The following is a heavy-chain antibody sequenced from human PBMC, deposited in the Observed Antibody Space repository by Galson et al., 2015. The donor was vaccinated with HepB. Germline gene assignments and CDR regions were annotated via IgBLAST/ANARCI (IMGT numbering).Heavy chain of an antibody. D-gene: IGHD3-3*01. Sequence: SVKVSCKASGYTLTDYVVNWVRQAPGQGLEWMGWMNTNTGYPTYAPGFAGRFVFSLDTSVTTAYLLISSLETDDTAVYYCARSPLRFLDWLPYYDYYYMDVWGEGTTVTVSS. CDR3: ARSPLRFLDWLPYYDYYYMDV. CDR1: GYTLTDYV. V-gene: IGHV7-4-1*02. CDR2: MNTNTGYP. J-gene: IGHJ6*03.